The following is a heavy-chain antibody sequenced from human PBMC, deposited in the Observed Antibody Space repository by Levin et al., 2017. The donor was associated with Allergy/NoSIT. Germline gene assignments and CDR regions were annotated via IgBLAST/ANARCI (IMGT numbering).Heavy chain of an antibody. CDR1: GFPFSSYS. D-gene: IGHD2-15*01. Sequence: LSLTCAASGFPFSSYSMNWVRQAPGEGLEWVSYISNSGSTTYYADSVKGRFTISRDNAKNSLYLQMNSLRAEDTAVYYCASPIGYCSGGSCYSIYYYDGMDGWGQGTTVTVSS. J-gene: IGHJ6*02. CDR3: ASPIGYCSGGSCYSIYYYDGMDG. V-gene: IGHV3-48*04. CDR2: ISNSGSTT.